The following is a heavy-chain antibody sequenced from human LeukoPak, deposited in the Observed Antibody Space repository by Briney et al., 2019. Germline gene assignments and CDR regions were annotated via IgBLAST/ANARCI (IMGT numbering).Heavy chain of an antibody. D-gene: IGHD1-26*01. Sequence: SETLSLTCTVSGYSISSGYYWGWVRQPPGKGLEWIGYIYHSGSTYYNPSLKSRVTISVDRSKNQFSLKLSSVTAADTAVYYCARASELAVSSYFDYWGQGTLVTVSS. CDR1: GYSISSGYY. CDR3: ARASELAVSSYFDY. V-gene: IGHV4-38-2*02. J-gene: IGHJ4*02. CDR2: IYHSGST.